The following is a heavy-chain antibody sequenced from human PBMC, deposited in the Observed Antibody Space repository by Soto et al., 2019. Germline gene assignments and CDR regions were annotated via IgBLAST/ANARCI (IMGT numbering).Heavy chain of an antibody. CDR3: ARGGHDFWRGPFDY. V-gene: IGHV4-4*07. CDR2: IDSSGSI. CDR1: AGSISNYY. J-gene: IGHJ4*02. Sequence: QGQLQESGPGLVKPSETLSLTCTVSAGSISNYYCNWIRQPAGKGLEWIGRIDSSGSINYSPSLKSRVTMSADTSENQFSLKLSSVTAADTAVYDGARGGHDFWRGPFDYWGQGTPVNVYS. D-gene: IGHD3-3*01.